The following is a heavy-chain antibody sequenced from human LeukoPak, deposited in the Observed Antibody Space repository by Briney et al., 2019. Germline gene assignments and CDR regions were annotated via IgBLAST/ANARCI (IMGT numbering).Heavy chain of an antibody. V-gene: IGHV4-59*01. Sequence: SETLSLTCTVSGGSISSYYWSWIRQTPGKGLEWIGYIYYSGSTNYNPSLKSRVTISVDTSKNQFSLKLSSVTAADTAVYYCARGGRIAARPIDYWGQGTLVTVSS. CDR3: ARGGRIAARPIDY. CDR2: IYYSGST. J-gene: IGHJ4*02. D-gene: IGHD6-6*01. CDR1: GGSISSYY.